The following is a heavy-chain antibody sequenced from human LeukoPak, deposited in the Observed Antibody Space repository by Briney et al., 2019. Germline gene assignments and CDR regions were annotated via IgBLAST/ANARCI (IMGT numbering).Heavy chain of an antibody. D-gene: IGHD3-22*01. CDR2: IIPIFGTA. Sequence: SVKVSCKASGGTFSSYAISWVRQAPGQGLEWMGGIIPIFGTANYAQKFQGRVTITADESTSTAYMELSSLRSEDTAVYYCARGGGYDSSGYPTIPFDYWGQGTLVTVSS. V-gene: IGHV1-69*13. J-gene: IGHJ4*02. CDR1: GGTFSSYA. CDR3: ARGGGYDSSGYPTIPFDY.